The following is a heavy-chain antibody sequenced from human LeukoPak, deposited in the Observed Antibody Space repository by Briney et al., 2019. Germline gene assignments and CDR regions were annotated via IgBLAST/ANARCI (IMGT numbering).Heavy chain of an antibody. CDR3: ARDHMWGFDH. J-gene: IGHJ4*02. CDR1: GFSFSTYN. CDR2: MGSDGTTR. V-gene: IGHV3-30*02. Sequence: PGGSLRLSCAASGFSFSTYNMHWARQAPGKGLERLAFMGSDGTTRYYAESVGGRFTISRDTSKDTLYLQMVSLRPEDTAVYYCARDHMWGFDHWGQGTLVTVPS. D-gene: IGHD1-26*01.